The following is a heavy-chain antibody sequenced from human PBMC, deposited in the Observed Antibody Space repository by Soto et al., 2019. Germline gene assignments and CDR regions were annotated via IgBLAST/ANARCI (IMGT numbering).Heavy chain of an antibody. V-gene: IGHV1-58*02. J-gene: IGHJ6*02. D-gene: IGHD1-26*01. Sequence: VASVKVSCKASGFDFGSFGIQFLRQARGRGLEWIGWTVVVSGSTNYARHFQGRVAISRDMSSSTAYLDLYDLKSDDTAVYFCSADHPHMAMGWPVWGQGTTVTVSS. CDR1: GFDFGSFG. CDR3: SADHPHMAMGWPV. CDR2: TVVVSGST.